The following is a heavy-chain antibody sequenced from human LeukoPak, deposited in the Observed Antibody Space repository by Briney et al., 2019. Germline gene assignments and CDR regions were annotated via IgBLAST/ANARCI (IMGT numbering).Heavy chain of an antibody. CDR3: AAGWVYSGNYHFDY. CDR1: GFIFSSSA. J-gene: IGHJ4*02. CDR2: IVVGSGNT. Sequence: SVKVSCKASGFIFSSSAVRWVRQARGQRLEWIAWIVVGSGNTNYAQKFQERVTITSDMSTNTAYMELGSLRSEDTAVYYCAAGWVYSGNYHFDYWGQGTLVTVSS. V-gene: IGHV1-58*01. D-gene: IGHD4-23*01.